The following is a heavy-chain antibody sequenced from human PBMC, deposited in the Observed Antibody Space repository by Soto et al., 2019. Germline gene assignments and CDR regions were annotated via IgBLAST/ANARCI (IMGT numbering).Heavy chain of an antibody. CDR3: ARTSSTEYANEGWFDP. D-gene: IGHD2-2*01. CDR1: GGSFSGYY. Sequence: QVQLQQWGAGLLKPSETLSLTCAVYGGSFSGYYWSWIRQPPGKGLEWIGEINHSGSTNYNPSLKSRGTVSVDTAKNQFTQKRSSVTAADTAVYYCARTSSTEYANEGWFDPWGEGTLVTVSS. J-gene: IGHJ5*02. V-gene: IGHV4-34*01. CDR2: INHSGST.